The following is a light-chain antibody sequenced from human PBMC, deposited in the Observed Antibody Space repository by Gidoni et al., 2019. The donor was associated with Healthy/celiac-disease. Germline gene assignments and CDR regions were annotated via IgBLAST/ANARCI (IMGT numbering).Light chain of an antibody. Sequence: SSALTQDPAVPVALGQTVRITCQGDSPRSYHASWYQQKPGQAPVLVIYGKTNRPSGIPDRFSGSSSGNTASLTITGAQAEDEAVYYCNSRDSSGNHLVFGGGTKLTVL. CDR1: SPRSYH. V-gene: IGLV3-19*01. CDR2: GKT. CDR3: NSRDSSGNHLV. J-gene: IGLJ2*01.